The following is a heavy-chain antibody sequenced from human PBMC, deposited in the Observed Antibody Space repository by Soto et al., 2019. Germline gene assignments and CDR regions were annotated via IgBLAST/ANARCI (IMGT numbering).Heavy chain of an antibody. CDR2: TYYMSKWSN. D-gene: IGHD4-17*01. CDR3: ARDSPCYGDYVLFDY. J-gene: IGHJ4*02. V-gene: IGHV6-1*01. CDR1: GDSVSSNSVA. Sequence: PSQTLSLTCAISGDSVSSNSVAWNWIRQSPSRGLEWLGRTYYMSKWSNDYAVSVESRITINPDTSKNQFSLQLDSVTPEDTAVYYCARDSPCYGDYVLFDYWGQGTRVIVSS.